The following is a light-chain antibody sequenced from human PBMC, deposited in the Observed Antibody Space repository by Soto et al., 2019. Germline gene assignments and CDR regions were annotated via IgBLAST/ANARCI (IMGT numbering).Light chain of an antibody. CDR2: RDD. CDR1: RSNIGSNY. J-gene: IGLJ2*01. Sequence: QAVVTQPPSASGTPGQRVTISCSGSRSNIGSNYVFWYQHLPGTAPKLVVYRDDQRPSGVPDRFSGSKSGTSASLAISGLRSEDGADYYCAAWDDSLSGRSVVFGGGTKVTVL. V-gene: IGLV1-47*01. CDR3: AAWDDSLSGRSVV.